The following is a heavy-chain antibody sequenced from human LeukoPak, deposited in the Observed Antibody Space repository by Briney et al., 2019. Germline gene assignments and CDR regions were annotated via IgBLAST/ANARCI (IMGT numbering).Heavy chain of an antibody. CDR1: GFTLSNYA. J-gene: IGHJ4*02. Sequence: GGSLRLSCAASGFTLSNYAMNWVRQAPGKGLEWVSVVIGSSGSTDYADSVKGRFTISGDNSKNTLYLEMNSLRAEDTAIYYCAKGGYDYIEIGYFDYWGQGTLVTVSS. D-gene: IGHD5-12*01. CDR2: VIGSSGST. V-gene: IGHV3-23*01. CDR3: AKGGYDYIEIGYFDY.